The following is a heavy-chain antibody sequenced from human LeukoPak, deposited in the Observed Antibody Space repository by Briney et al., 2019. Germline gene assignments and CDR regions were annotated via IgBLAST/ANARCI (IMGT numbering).Heavy chain of an antibody. J-gene: IGHJ4*02. CDR1: GGSISSSNYY. D-gene: IGHD1-1*01. V-gene: IGHV4-39*01. Sequence: PSETLSLTCTVVSGGSISSSNYYWGWIRQPPGKGLEWIGSFYYSGSTYYNPSLKSRVTISADTSKNQFSLKLSSVTAADTAVYYCARLWRAAIDYGGQGILVTVPS. CDR2: FYYSGST. CDR3: ARLWRAAIDY.